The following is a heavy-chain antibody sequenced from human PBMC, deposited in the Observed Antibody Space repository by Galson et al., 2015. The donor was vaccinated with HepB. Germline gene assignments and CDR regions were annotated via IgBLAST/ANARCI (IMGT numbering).Heavy chain of an antibody. CDR1: GFTFSGYA. CDR2: ISGSGDST. V-gene: IGHV3-23*01. D-gene: IGHD3-3*01. J-gene: IGHJ6*02. CDR3: AKDGYYDFWTGYSSPGYYHYGMDV. Sequence: SLRLSCAASGFTFSGYAMSWVRQAPGKGLEWVSVISGSGDSTYYTDSVKGRFTISRDNSKNTLYLQMNSLRVEDTAGYYCAKDGYYDFWTGYSSPGYYHYGMDVWGQGTTVTVSS.